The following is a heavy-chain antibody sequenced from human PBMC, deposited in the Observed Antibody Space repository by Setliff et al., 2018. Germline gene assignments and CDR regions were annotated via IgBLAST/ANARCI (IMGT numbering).Heavy chain of an antibody. D-gene: IGHD7-27*01. V-gene: IGHV4-39*07. CDR1: GGSISSMSYY. Sequence: LSLTCTVSGGSISSMSYYWGWIRQPPGKGLEWIGSIYHSGSSYYNSSLRSRVTISVDTSKNQFSLILRSVTAADTAVYYCARVTNWGLDLRFDPWGQGILVTVSS. CDR2: IYHSGSS. J-gene: IGHJ5*02. CDR3: ARVTNWGLDLRFDP.